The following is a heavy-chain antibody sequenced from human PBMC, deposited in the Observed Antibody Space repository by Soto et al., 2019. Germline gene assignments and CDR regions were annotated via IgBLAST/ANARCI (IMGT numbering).Heavy chain of an antibody. D-gene: IGHD5-12*01. CDR3: ARVKSSGPFQY. CDR2: IWYDGSNK. V-gene: IGHV3-33*01. J-gene: IGHJ4*02. Sequence: PGGPLRLSCAASGFTFSSYGMHWVRQAPGKGLEWVAVIWYDGSNKYYADSVKGRFTISRDNSKNTLYLQMNSLRAEDTAVYYCARVKSSGPFQYWGQGTLVTVSS. CDR1: GFTFSSYG.